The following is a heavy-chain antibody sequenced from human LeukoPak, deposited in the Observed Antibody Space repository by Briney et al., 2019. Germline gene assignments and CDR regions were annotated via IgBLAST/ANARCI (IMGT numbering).Heavy chain of an antibody. Sequence: GGSLRLSCAASGFTFSSYSMNWVRQAPGKGLEWVSSISSSSSYIYYADSVKGRFTISRDNAKNSLYLQMNSLRAEDTAVYYCARVERASGWLKYWGQGTLVTVSS. CDR3: ARVERASGWLKY. J-gene: IGHJ4*02. CDR2: ISSSSSYI. D-gene: IGHD6-19*01. V-gene: IGHV3-21*01. CDR1: GFTFSSYS.